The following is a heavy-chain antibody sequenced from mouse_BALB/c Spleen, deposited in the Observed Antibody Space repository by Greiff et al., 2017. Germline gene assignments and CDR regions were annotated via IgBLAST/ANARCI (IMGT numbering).Heavy chain of an antibody. CDR1: GYTFSSYW. V-gene: IGHV1-9*01. CDR3: AKGGSSLRYFDD. Sequence: QVQLQQSGAELMKPGASVKISCKATGYTFSSYWIEWVKQRPGHGLEWIGEILPGSGSTNYNEKFKGKATFTADTSSNTAYMQLSSLTSEDSAVYYCAKGGSSLRYFDDWGQGTTLTVSS. D-gene: IGHD1-1*01. J-gene: IGHJ2*01. CDR2: ILPGSGST.